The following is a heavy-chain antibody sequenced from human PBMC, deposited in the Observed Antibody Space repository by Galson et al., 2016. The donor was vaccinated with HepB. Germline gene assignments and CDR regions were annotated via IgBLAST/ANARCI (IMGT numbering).Heavy chain of an antibody. D-gene: IGHD2-21*01. Sequence: SLRLSCAASGFSFSTSGMSWVRQAYGKGLEWVGRIRSKASNYATAYAASVKGRFTISRDDSKNTAYLQMNSLKTEDTAVYYCTTSLVYYFDYWGQGTLVTVSS. J-gene: IGHJ4*02. V-gene: IGHV3-73*01. CDR2: IRSKASNYAT. CDR1: GFSFSTSG. CDR3: TTSLVYYFDY.